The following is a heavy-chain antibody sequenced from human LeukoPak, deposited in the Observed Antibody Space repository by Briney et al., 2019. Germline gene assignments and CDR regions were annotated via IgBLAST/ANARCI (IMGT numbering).Heavy chain of an antibody. J-gene: IGHJ4*02. V-gene: IGHV1-2*02. D-gene: IGHD3-22*01. CDR3: ARAENTMTHLDY. CDR1: GYTFTGYY. Sequence: ASVKVSCKASGYTFTGYYMHWVRQAPGQGLEWMGWINPNSGGTNYAQKFQGRVTMTRDTSISTAYMELSRLRSDDTAVYYCARAENTMTHLDYWGQGTLVTVFS. CDR2: INPNSGGT.